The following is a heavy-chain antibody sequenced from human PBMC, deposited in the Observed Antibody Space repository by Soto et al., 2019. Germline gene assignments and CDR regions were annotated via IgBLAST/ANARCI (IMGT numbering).Heavy chain of an antibody. CDR3: ARPGKPYGDYAALNY. CDR2: IWYDGSNK. J-gene: IGHJ4*02. D-gene: IGHD4-17*01. V-gene: IGHV3-33*01. CDR1: GFTFSSYG. Sequence: QVQLVESGGGVVQPGRSLRLSCAASGFTFSSYGMHWVRQAPGKGLEWVAVIWYDGSNKYYADSVKGRFTISRDNSKNTLYLQMNSLSAEDTAVYYCARPGKPYGDYAALNYWGQGTLVTVSS.